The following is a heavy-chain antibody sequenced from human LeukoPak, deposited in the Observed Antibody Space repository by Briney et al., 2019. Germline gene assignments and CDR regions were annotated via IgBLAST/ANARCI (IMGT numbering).Heavy chain of an antibody. V-gene: IGHV3-23*01. D-gene: IGHD3-16*01. CDR1: GFTFSSYA. J-gene: IGHJ6*03. CDR3: AKDGGYYYYYYMDV. CDR2: ISGSGAST. Sequence: QPGGSLRLSCAASGFTFSSYAMSWVRQAPGKGLEWVSAISGSGASTSYADSVKGRFTISRDNSKNTLYLQMNSLRAEDTAVYYCAKDGGYYYYYYMDVWGKGTTVTVSS.